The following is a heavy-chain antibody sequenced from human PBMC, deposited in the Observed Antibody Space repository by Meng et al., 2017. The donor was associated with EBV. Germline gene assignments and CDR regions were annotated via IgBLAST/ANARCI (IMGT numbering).Heavy chain of an antibody. CDR2: MNPNSGNT. CDR3: ARGRGVYCSGGSCYPGWFDP. D-gene: IGHD2-15*01. V-gene: IGHV1-8*01. J-gene: IGHJ5*02. Sequence: LGESGAEVKKPGASGKVSCKASGYTFTSYDINWVRQATGQGLEWMGWMNPNSGNTGYAQKFQGRVTMTRNTSISTAYMELSSLRSEDTAVYYCARGRGVYCSGGSCYPGWFDPWGQGTLVTVSS. CDR1: GYTFTSYD.